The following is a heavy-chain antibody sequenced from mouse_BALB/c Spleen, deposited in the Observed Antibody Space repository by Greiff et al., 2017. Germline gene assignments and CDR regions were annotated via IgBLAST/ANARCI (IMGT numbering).Heavy chain of an antibody. CDR3: AREDGNYDAMDY. J-gene: IGHJ4*01. CDR1: GFTFSSYG. D-gene: IGHD2-1*01. V-gene: IGHV5-6-3*01. CDR2: INSNGGST. Sequence: EVQGVESGGGLVQPGGSLKLSCAASGFTFSSYGMSWVRQTPDKRLELVATINSNGGSTYHPDSVKGRFTISIDNAKNTLYLQMSSLKSEDTAMYCCAREDGNYDAMDYGGQGTSVTVSA.